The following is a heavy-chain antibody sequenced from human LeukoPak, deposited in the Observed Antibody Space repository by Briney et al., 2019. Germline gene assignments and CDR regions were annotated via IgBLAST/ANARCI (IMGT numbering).Heavy chain of an antibody. J-gene: IGHJ4*02. Sequence: PSETLSLTCTVSGGSISSGGYYWSWIRQHPGKGLEWIGYIYYSGSTYYNPSLKSRVTISVDTSKNQFSLKLSSVTAADTAVYYCAREGRDGYNKLDYWGQGTLVTVSS. V-gene: IGHV4-31*03. CDR1: GGSISSGGYY. CDR3: AREGRDGYNKLDY. D-gene: IGHD5-24*01. CDR2: IYYSGST.